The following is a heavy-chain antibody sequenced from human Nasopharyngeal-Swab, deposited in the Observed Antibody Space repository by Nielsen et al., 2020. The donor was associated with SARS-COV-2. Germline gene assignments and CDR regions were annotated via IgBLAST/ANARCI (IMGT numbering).Heavy chain of an antibody. Sequence: GSLRLSCTVSGGSISSTSDYWGWIRQPPGKGLEWIGCIYYSGFTYYNPSLKSRVTISADTSQNQLSLNLISVTAADTAVYYCARAKKSGGTWEHTDYWGQGTLVTVSS. CDR1: GGSISSTSDY. J-gene: IGHJ4*02. CDR3: ARAKKSGGTWEHTDY. CDR2: IYYSGFT. V-gene: IGHV4-39*07. D-gene: IGHD1-26*01.